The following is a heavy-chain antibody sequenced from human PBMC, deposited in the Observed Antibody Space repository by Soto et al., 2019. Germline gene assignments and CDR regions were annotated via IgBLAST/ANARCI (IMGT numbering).Heavy chain of an antibody. CDR3: ARTGVVTIWDAFDI. CDR1: GFTFSSYA. CDR2: ISYDGSNK. Sequence: GGSLRLSCAASGFTFSSYAMHWVRQAPGKGLEWVAVISYDGSNKYYADSVKGRFTISRDNSKNTLYLQMNSLRAEDTAVYYCARTGVVTIWDAFDIWGQGTMVTVSS. V-gene: IGHV3-30-3*01. D-gene: IGHD3-3*01. J-gene: IGHJ3*02.